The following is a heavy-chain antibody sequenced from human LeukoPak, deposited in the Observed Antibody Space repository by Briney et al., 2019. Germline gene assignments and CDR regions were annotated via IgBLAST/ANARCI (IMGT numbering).Heavy chain of an antibody. D-gene: IGHD3-16*01. V-gene: IGHV4-59*01. Sequence: SETLSLTCTVSGGSISNYYWSWIRQPPGKGLEWIGYIYYSGSTNYNPSLKSRVTIAVDTSKNQFSLKLSSVTAADTAVYYCARVGGTNYYYYGMDVWGQGTTVTVSS. J-gene: IGHJ6*02. CDR1: GGSISNYY. CDR3: ARVGGTNYYYYGMDV. CDR2: IYYSGST.